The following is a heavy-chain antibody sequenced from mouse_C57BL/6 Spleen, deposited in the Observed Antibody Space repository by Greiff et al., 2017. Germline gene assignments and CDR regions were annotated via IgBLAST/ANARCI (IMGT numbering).Heavy chain of an antibody. Sequence: QVQLKQPGAELVKPGASVKMSCKASGYTFTSYWITWVKQRPGQGLEWIGDIYPGSGSTNYNEKFKSKATLTVDTSSSTAYMQLSSLTSGDSAVYYWARCHDGYYPDYWGQGTTLTVSS. J-gene: IGHJ2*01. CDR3: ARCHDGYYPDY. CDR2: IYPGSGST. CDR1: GYTFTSYW. D-gene: IGHD2-3*01. V-gene: IGHV1-55*01.